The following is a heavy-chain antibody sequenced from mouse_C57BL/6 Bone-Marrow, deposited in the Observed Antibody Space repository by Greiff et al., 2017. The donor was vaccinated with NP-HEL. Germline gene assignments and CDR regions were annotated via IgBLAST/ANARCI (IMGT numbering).Heavy chain of an antibody. CDR1: GYTFTSYW. Sequence: VQLQQPGAELVKPGASVKLSCKASGYTFTSYWMHWVKQRPGQGLEWIGMIHPNSGSTNSNEKFKSKATLTVDKSSSTAYMQLSSLTSEDSAVYYCARGSGTHYFDYWGQGTTLTVSS. CDR2: IHPNSGST. V-gene: IGHV1-64*01. J-gene: IGHJ2*01. CDR3: ARGSGTHYFDY. D-gene: IGHD4-1*01.